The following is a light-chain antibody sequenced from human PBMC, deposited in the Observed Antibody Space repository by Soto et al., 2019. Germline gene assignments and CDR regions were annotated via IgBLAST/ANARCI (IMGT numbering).Light chain of an antibody. V-gene: IGKV1-5*01. CDR3: PQASSSPPT. CDR2: GAS. CDR1: QNIHNW. J-gene: IGKJ5*01. Sequence: DIQMTQSPSTLSASVGDRVTIPCRASQNIHNWLAWYQQKPGKAPKILIFGASSLQSGVPSRFSGSGVGTEFTRTISSLQPEDVATYYCPQASSSPPTFCQGTRLEIK.